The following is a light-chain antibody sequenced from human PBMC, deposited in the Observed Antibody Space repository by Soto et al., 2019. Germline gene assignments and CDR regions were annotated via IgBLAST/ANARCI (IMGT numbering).Light chain of an antibody. J-gene: IGKJ2*01. CDR1: PGVSSY. CDR3: LQYSTWPPLYT. Sequence: EIVMTQSPAALSVSLGERVSLTCRASPGVSSYLAWYQQKPGQAPRLLISDASTRSTDIPDRFSGSGSGTDFTLTISSLQSSDIAVYYCLQYSTWPPLYTFGQGTKLEIK. CDR2: DAS. V-gene: IGKV3-15*01.